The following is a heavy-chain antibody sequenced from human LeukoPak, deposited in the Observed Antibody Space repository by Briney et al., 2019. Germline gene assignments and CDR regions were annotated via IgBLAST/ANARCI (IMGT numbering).Heavy chain of an antibody. J-gene: IGHJ4*02. CDR1: GGSISSGNYY. CDR2: IYCSGST. CDR3: ARQVYGDYFDY. V-gene: IGHV4-61*01. D-gene: IGHD4-17*01. Sequence: SETLSLTCTVSGGSISSGNYYWSWIRQPPGKGLEWIGYIYCSGSTNYNPSLKSRVTISVDTSKNQFSLKLSSVTAADTAVYYCARQVYGDYFDYWGQGTLVTVSS.